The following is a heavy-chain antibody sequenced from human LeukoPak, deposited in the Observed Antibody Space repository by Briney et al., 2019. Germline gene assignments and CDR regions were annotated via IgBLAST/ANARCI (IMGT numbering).Heavy chain of an antibody. CDR3: ARVVRIQLVDAFDI. CDR1: GYTFTGYY. Sequence: ASVKVSCKASGYTFTGYYIHWVRQAPGQGLEWMGWINPNSGGTNYAQKLQGRVTMTTDTSTSTAYMELRSLRSDDTAVYYCARVVRIQLVDAFDIWGQGTMVTVSS. CDR2: INPNSGGT. V-gene: IGHV1-2*02. J-gene: IGHJ3*02. D-gene: IGHD5-18*01.